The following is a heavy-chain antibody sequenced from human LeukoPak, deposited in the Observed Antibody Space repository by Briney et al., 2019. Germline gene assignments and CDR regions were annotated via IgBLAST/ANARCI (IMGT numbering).Heavy chain of an antibody. CDR2: IYYSGST. V-gene: IGHV4-39*01. CDR1: GGSISSSSYY. J-gene: IGHJ4*02. Sequence: ASETLSLTCTVSGGSISSSSYYWGWTRQPPGKGLEWIGSIYYSGSTYYNPSLKSRVTISVDTSKNQFSLKLSSVTAADTAVYHCATRKDYGDYVDYWGQGTLVTVSS. D-gene: IGHD4-17*01. CDR3: ATRKDYGDYVDY.